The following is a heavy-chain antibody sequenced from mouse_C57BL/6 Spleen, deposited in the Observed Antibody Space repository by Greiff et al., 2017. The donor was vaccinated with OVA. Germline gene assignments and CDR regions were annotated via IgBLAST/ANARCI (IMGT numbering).Heavy chain of an antibody. CDR1: GFTFSSYG. J-gene: IGHJ2*01. CDR3: ARREGGYYFDY. V-gene: IGHV5-6*02. Sequence: DVKLVESGGDLVKPGGSLKLSCAASGFTFSSYGMSWVRQTPDKRLEWVATISSGGSYTYYPDSVKGRFTISRDNAKNTLYLQMSSLKSEDTAMYYCARREGGYYFDYWGQGTTLTVSS. D-gene: IGHD1-1*02. CDR2: ISSGGSYT.